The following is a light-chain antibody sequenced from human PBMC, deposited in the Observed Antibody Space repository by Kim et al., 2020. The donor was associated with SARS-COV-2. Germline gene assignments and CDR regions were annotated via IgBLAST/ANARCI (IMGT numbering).Light chain of an antibody. CDR3: NSRDNTADRLGV. V-gene: IGLV3-19*01. CDR1: SLRKYY. CDR2: NKN. J-gene: IGLJ3*02. Sequence: LEPPVRITFPGTSLRKYYGAWYQQKPGQAPVLLIYNKNNRPSGIPDRFSVSTSGNTASLTITGAQAEDEADYYCNSRDNTADRLGVFGGGTQLTVL.